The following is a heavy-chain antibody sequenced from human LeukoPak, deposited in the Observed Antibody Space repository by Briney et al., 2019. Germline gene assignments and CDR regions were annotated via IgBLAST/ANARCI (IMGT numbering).Heavy chain of an antibody. CDR2: ISYDGSNK. V-gene: IGHV3-30*18. CDR3: AKASPADV. J-gene: IGHJ6*02. CDR1: GFTFSSYG. Sequence: GGSLRRSCAASGFTFSSYGMHWVRQAPGKGLEWVAFISYDGSNKNYADSVKGRFTISRDNSKNTLYLQMNSLRAEDMAVYYCAKASPADVWGQGTTVTVSS.